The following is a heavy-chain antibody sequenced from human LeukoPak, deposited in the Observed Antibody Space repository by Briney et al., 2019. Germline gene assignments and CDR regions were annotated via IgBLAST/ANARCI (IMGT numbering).Heavy chain of an antibody. CDR3: ARRRYDWGGDFAN. CDR2: IGGGGTL. CDR1: GFTVSSYA. D-gene: IGHD3-16*01. V-gene: IGHV3-23*01. Sequence: GGSLRLSCAASGFTVSSYAMGWVRQAPGKGLEWVSAIGGGGTLYYADSVKGRFSTSRDISKNTLLLQMNSHRAEDTAVYYCARRRYDWGGDFANWGQGTLVTVSS. J-gene: IGHJ4*02.